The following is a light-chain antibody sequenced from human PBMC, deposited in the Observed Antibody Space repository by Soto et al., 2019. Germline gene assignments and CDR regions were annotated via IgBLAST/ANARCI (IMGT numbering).Light chain of an antibody. CDR1: QGITSY. Sequence: DIQLTQSPSFLSAPVGDRVTITCRASQGITSYLAWYQQNPGKAPKLLIYAASTLQSGVPSRFSGSGSGTEFTLTISSLQPEDFATYYCQQLNSYPLTFGGGTKVEIK. CDR3: QQLNSYPLT. CDR2: AAS. J-gene: IGKJ4*01. V-gene: IGKV1-9*01.